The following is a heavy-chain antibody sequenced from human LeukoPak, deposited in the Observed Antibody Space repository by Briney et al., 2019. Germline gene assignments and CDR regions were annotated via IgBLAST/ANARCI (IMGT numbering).Heavy chain of an antibody. CDR1: GGSISSGSYY. J-gene: IGHJ6*04. D-gene: IGHD3-9*01. V-gene: IGHV4-61*02. Sequence: PSQTLSLTCTVSGGSISSGSYYWSWIRQPAGKGLEWIGRIYTTGSTNYNPSLKSRVTISVDASKTPFSLKLSPVTAADTAVYYCARDYDMLRGMDVWGKGTTVTISS. CDR3: ARDYDMLRGMDV. CDR2: IYTTGST.